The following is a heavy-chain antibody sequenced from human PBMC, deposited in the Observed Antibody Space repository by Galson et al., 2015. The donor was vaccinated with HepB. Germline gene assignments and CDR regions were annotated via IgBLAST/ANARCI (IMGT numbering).Heavy chain of an antibody. CDR2: IKPDGSEE. V-gene: IGHV3-7*01. D-gene: IGHD2-15*01. Sequence: SLRLSCAASGFTCSNFWMTWVRQAPGKGLEWVANIKPDGSEEYYVDSVKGRFTISRDNAENSLYLQMSTLRAEDTAMYYCAREDVVVGSAFDIWGQGTMVTVSS. CDR1: GFTCSNFW. CDR3: AREDVVVGSAFDI. J-gene: IGHJ3*02.